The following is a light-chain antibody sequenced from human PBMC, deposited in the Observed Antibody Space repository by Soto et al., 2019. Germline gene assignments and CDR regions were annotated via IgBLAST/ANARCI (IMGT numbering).Light chain of an antibody. Sequence: EIVLTQSPATLSLSPGERATLSCRASQSISSSLAWYQQKPGQAPRLLIYDASTRATGFPARFSGSGSGTDFTLTIGSLEPEVFAVYYCQQRSEWPRTFGQGTKVEIK. V-gene: IGKV3-11*01. CDR2: DAS. CDR3: QQRSEWPRT. CDR1: QSISSS. J-gene: IGKJ1*01.